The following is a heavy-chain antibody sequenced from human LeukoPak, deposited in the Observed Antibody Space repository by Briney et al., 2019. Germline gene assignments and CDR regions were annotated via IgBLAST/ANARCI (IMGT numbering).Heavy chain of an antibody. Sequence: SETLSLTCAVYGGSFSGYYWSWIRQPPGKGLEWIGEINHSGSTNYNPSLKSRVTISVDTSKNQFSLKLSSVTAADTAVYYCASPPRDSSGYYLSFDYWGQGTLVTVSS. V-gene: IGHV4-34*01. J-gene: IGHJ4*02. D-gene: IGHD3-22*01. CDR1: GGSFSGYY. CDR2: INHSGST. CDR3: ASPPRDSSGYYLSFDY.